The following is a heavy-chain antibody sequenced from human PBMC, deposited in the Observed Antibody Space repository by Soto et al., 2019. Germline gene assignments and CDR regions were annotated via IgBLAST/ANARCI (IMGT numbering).Heavy chain of an antibody. CDR1: GYTFTGYY. J-gene: IGHJ4*02. D-gene: IGHD3-22*01. V-gene: IGHV1-2*02. Sequence: ASVKVSCKASGYTFTGYYMHWVRQAPGQGLEWMGWINPNSGGTNYAQKFQGRVTMTRDTSIRTAYMELSRLRSDDTAVYYCARVITMIVASQALDYWGQGTLVTVSS. CDR3: ARVITMIVASQALDY. CDR2: INPNSGGT.